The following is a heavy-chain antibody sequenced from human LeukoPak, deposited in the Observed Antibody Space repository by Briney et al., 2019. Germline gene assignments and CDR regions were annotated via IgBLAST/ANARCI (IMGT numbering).Heavy chain of an antibody. D-gene: IGHD3-10*01. J-gene: IGHJ4*02. Sequence: ASVKLSCKASGSTFTSYYMHWVRQAPGQGLEWMGIINPSGDSTTYAQKFQGRVTMTRDTSTSTVYMELSRLRSEDTAVYYCARAGFGESELAAEYWGQGTLVTVSS. CDR2: INPSGDST. CDR3: ARAGFGESELAAEY. V-gene: IGHV1-46*01. CDR1: GSTFTSYY.